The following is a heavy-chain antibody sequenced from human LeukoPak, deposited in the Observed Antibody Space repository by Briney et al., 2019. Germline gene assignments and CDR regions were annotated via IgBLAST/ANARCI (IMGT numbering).Heavy chain of an antibody. D-gene: IGHD6-19*01. CDR2: ISWNSGSI. CDR3: AKDIYQAAVAFDY. J-gene: IGHJ4*02. CDR1: GFTFDDYA. Sequence: ALILSCAASGFTFDDYAMHWVRQAPGKGLEWVSGISWNSGSIGYADSVKGRFTISRDNAKNSLYLQMNSLRAEDTALYYCAKDIYQAAVAFDYWGQGTLVTVSS. V-gene: IGHV3-9*01.